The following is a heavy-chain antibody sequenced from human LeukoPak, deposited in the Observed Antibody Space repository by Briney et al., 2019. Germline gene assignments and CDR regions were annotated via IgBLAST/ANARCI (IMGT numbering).Heavy chain of an antibody. J-gene: IGHJ5*02. CDR1: SYSISSGYY. CDR2: IYHSGST. CDR3: ARVAHGETIFGVVLYWFDP. V-gene: IGHV4-38-2*02. D-gene: IGHD3-3*01. Sequence: SETLSLTCTVSSYSISSGYYWGWIRQPPGKGLEWIGSIYHSGSTYYNPSLKSRVTISVDTSKNQFSLRLSSVTAADTAVYYCARVAHGETIFGVVLYWFDPWGQGTLVTVSS.